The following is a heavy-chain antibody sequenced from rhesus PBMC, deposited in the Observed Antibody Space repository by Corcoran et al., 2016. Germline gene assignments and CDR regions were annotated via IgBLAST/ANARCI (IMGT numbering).Heavy chain of an antibody. D-gene: IGHD4-29*01. J-gene: IGHJ4*01. Sequence: QVQLQESGPGLVKPSETLSLTCAVSGGSVRGYSWGWICHPPGKGLEWVGYISGSSGSTDYNPSLKSRVTISTDTSKNQFSLKLSSVTAADTAVYYCARGVTTVDYWGQGVLVTVSS. V-gene: IGHV4-165*01. CDR2: ISGSSGST. CDR3: ARGVTTVDY. CDR1: GGSVRGYS.